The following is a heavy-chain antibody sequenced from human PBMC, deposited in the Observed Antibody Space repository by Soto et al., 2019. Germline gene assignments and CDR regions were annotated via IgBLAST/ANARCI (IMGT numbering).Heavy chain of an antibody. V-gene: IGHV4-38-2*02. CDR3: ARNEYYYDSSGYYGSYYYYGMDV. Sequence: SETLSLTCTVSGYSISSGYYWGWIRQPPGKGLEWIGSIYHSGSTYYNPSLKSRVTISVDTSKNQFSLKLSSVTAADTAVYYCARNEYYYDSSGYYGSYYYYGMDVWGQGTTVTVSS. CDR2: IYHSGST. CDR1: GYSISSGYY. D-gene: IGHD3-22*01. J-gene: IGHJ6*02.